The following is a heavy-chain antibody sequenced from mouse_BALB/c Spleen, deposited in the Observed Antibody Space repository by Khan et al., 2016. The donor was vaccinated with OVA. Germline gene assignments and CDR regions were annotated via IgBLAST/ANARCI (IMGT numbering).Heavy chain of an antibody. CDR1: GFSLTNYG. Sequence: QVQLKQSGPGLVAPSQSLSITCTISGFSLTNYGVHWVRQPPGKGLEWLVVIWSDGSTTYNSALKSRLTITKDNSKSQAFLKMNSLQTDDTAIYFCAGQPYYHYNVMDYWGQGISVTVSA. CDR2: IWSDGST. CDR3: AGQPYYHYNVMDY. V-gene: IGHV2-6-1*01. J-gene: IGHJ4*01. D-gene: IGHD2-10*01.